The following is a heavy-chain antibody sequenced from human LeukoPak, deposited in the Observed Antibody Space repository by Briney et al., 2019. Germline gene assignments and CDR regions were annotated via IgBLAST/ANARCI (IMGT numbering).Heavy chain of an antibody. CDR2: IYPDDSDT. J-gene: IGHJ4*02. V-gene: IGHV5-51*01. D-gene: IGHD6-13*01. CDR1: GYSFTTYW. Sequence: GESLKISCKGSGYSFTTYWIGWVRQMPGKGLEWMGIIYPDDSDTRYSPSFQGQVTISADKSISTAYLQWSSLKASDTAMYYCARRSTSWHIDYWGQGTLVTVSS. CDR3: ARRSTSWHIDY.